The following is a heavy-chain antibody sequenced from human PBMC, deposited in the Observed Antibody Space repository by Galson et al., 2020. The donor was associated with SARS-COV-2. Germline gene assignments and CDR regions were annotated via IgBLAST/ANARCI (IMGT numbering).Heavy chain of an antibody. Sequence: SETLSLTCAVNVGSLSAYYWSWVRQPPGKGLEWIGEISHSGTTNYNPSLKSRVTISLDTSTNQFSLKLSSVTAADTALYYCAPRPAWGAGYYFDYWGQGPQVTVSS. V-gene: IGHV4-34*01. D-gene: IGHD6-6*01. J-gene: IGHJ4*02. CDR2: ISHSGTT. CDR1: VGSLSAYY. CDR3: APRPAWGAGYYFDY.